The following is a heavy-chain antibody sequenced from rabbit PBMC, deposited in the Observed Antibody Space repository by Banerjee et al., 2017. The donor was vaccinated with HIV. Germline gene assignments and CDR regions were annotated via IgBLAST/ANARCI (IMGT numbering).Heavy chain of an antibody. CDR3: VKDYSGWGADL. Sequence: QEQLEESGGDLVKPEGSLTLTCTASGFYLSSRYWICWVRQAPGKGLEWIACIDAKGNTYYASWVNGRFTISSDNAQNTVFLQLHSLTAADTATYFCVKDYSGWGADLWGPGTLVTVS. CDR2: IDAKGNT. D-gene: IGHD4-1*01. V-gene: IGHV1S45*01. J-gene: IGHJ4*01. CDR1: GFYLSSRYW.